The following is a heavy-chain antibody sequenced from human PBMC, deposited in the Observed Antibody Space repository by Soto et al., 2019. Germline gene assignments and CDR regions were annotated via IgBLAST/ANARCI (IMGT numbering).Heavy chain of an antibody. V-gene: IGHV1-18*04. CDR3: ARDRWDIVLADFEGFGL. D-gene: IGHD2-8*01. CDR2: ISAYNGNT. CDR1: GYTFTSYG. J-gene: IGHJ5*02. Sequence: GASVKVSCKASGYTFTSYGISWVRQAPGQGLEWMGWISAYNGNTNYAQKLQGRVTMTTDTSTSTAYMELRSLRSDDTAVYYCARDRWDIVLADFEGFGLWGQGTLVTVSS.